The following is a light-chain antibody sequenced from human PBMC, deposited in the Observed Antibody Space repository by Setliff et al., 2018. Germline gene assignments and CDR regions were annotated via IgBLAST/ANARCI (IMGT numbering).Light chain of an antibody. CDR1: SRDVGNYNL. CDR3: SSYAGSNNPYV. CDR2: DVT. J-gene: IGLJ1*01. Sequence: QSALAQPASVSGSPGQSITISCTGTSRDVGNYNLVSWFQQHPGKAPKLIIYDVTERPSGVSNRFSGSKSGNTASLTVSGLQAEDEADYYCSSYAGSNNPYVFGTGTK. V-gene: IGLV2-14*02.